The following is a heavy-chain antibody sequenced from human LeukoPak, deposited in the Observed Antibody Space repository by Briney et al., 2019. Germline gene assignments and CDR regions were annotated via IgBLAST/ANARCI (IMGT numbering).Heavy chain of an antibody. D-gene: IGHD6-6*01. Sequence: GGSPRLSCAASGFDFSASALHWVRQASGKGLEWVGRIRDKANKYTTAYAPSVRGRFTISRDDSRNTAYLQMDSLKVEDSALYYCIKYITSSDKNDCWGQGTLVTVSS. J-gene: IGHJ4*02. CDR3: IKYITSSDKNDC. V-gene: IGHV3-73*01. CDR1: GFDFSASA. CDR2: IRDKANKYTT.